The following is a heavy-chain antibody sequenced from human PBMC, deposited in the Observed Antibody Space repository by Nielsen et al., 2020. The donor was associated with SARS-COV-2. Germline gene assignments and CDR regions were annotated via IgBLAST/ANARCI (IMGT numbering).Heavy chain of an antibody. J-gene: IGHJ3*02. CDR1: GYTFTRYF. V-gene: IGHV1-2*04. Sequence: ASVKVSCKASGYTFTRYFMHWVRQAPGQGLEWMGLINPNSGGTNYAQKFQGWVTMTRDTSISTAYMELSRLRSDDTAVYYSARNELPVDAFDICGQGTMVTVSS. D-gene: IGHD2-15*01. CDR2: INPNSGGT. CDR3: ARNELPVDAFDI.